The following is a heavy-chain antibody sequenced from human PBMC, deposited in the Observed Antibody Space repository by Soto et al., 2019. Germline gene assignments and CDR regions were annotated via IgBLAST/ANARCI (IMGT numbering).Heavy chain of an antibody. CDR3: AGGNPSGMDV. V-gene: IGHV5-10-1*01. CDR2: IDPSDSYT. Sequence: PGESLKISCKGSGYSFTSYLISWVRQMPGKGLEWMGRIDPSDSYTNYSPSFQGHVTISADKSISTAYLQWSSLKASDTAMYYCAGGNPSGMDVWGQGTTVTVSS. CDR1: GYSFTSYL. D-gene: IGHD2-15*01. J-gene: IGHJ6*02.